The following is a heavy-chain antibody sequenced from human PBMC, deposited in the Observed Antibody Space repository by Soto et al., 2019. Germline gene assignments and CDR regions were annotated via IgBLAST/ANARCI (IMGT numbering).Heavy chain of an antibody. Sequence: GGSLRLSCAASGFTFSSYAMHWVRQAPGKGLEYVSAISSNGGSTYYANSVKGRFTISRDNSKNTLYLQMGSLRAEDMAVYYCARNGGDFGGGDYWGQGTLVTVSS. CDR1: GFTFSSYA. D-gene: IGHD2-21*01. CDR2: ISSNGGST. V-gene: IGHV3-64*01. J-gene: IGHJ4*02. CDR3: ARNGGDFGGGDY.